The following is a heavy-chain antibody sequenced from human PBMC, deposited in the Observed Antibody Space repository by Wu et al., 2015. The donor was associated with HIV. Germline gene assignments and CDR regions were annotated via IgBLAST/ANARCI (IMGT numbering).Heavy chain of an antibody. V-gene: IGHV1-69*09. Sequence: QVQLVQFGADVEKPGASVRVSCKASGYDFINYYIHWVRQAPGQGLEWMGRIVPILGITNYAQIFQGRFTMTADRFTNTAYMELSSLRSEDTAVYYCAARIGNMEAFNIWGQGTMVTVSS. J-gene: IGHJ3*02. CDR3: AARIGNMEAFNI. D-gene: IGHD1/OR15-1a*01. CDR1: GYDFINYY. CDR2: IVPILGIT.